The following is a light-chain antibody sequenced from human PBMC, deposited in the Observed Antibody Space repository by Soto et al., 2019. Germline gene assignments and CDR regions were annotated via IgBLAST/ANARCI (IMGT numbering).Light chain of an antibody. CDR2: DVS. CDR3: CSYAGSSV. J-gene: IGLJ2*01. Sequence: QCVLTQPRSVSGSPGQSVTISCTGTSSDVGGYNYVSWYQQHPGKAPKLMIYDVSKRPSGVPDRFSGSKSGNTASLTISGLQAEDEADYYCCSYAGSSVFGGGTKLTVL. V-gene: IGLV2-11*01. CDR1: SSDVGGYNY.